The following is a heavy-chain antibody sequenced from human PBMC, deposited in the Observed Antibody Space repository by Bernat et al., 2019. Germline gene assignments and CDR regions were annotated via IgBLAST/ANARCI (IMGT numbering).Heavy chain of an antibody. CDR3: ARRGGGGWFDS. D-gene: IGHD3-10*01. CDR2: ISSSSSNI. V-gene: IGHV3-48*03. CDR1: GFTFSSYE. Sequence: EVQLVESGGGLVQPGGSLRLFCAASGFTFSSYEMNWVRQAPGKGLEWVSYISSSSSNIYYADSVKGRFTISRDNAKNSLYLQMNSLRAEDTAVYYCARRGGGGWFDSWGQGTLVTVSS. J-gene: IGHJ5*01.